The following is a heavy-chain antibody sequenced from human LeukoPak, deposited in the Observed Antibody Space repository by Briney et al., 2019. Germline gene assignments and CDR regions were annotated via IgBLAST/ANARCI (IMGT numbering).Heavy chain of an antibody. CDR3: ARPLLWFGESNDAFDI. CDR1: GFTFSSYS. Sequence: PGGSLRLSCAASGFTFSSYSMNWVRQAPGKGLEWVSSISSSSSYIYYADSVKGRFTISRDNAKNSLYLQMNSLRAEDAAVYYCARPLLWFGESNDAFDIWGQGTVVTVSS. V-gene: IGHV3-21*01. CDR2: ISSSSSYI. D-gene: IGHD3-10*01. J-gene: IGHJ3*02.